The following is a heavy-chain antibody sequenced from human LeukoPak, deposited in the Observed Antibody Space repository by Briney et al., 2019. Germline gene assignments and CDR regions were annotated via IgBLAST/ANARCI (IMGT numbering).Heavy chain of an antibody. J-gene: IGHJ4*02. V-gene: IGHV3-23*01. CDR3: AKKIGGVFSFDY. D-gene: IGHD3-16*01. CDR1: GFIFSSYA. CDR2: VSGSGDTT. Sequence: LPGGSLRLSCAASGFIFSSYAMSWVRQAPGKGLEWVSTVSGSGDTTYYADSLKGRFTISRDNSKNTLYLQMSSLRAEDTAIYYCAKKIGGVFSFDYWGQGTLVTVSS.